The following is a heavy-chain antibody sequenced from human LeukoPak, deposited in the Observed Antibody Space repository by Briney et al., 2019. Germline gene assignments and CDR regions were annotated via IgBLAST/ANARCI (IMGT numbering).Heavy chain of an antibody. J-gene: IGHJ3*02. CDR2: INHSGST. CDR3: ASGRSSSSDDAFDI. CDR1: GGSFSGYY. V-gene: IGHV4-34*01. Sequence: SETLSLTCAVYGGSFSGYYWSWIRQPPGKGLEWIGEINHSGSTNYNPSLKSRVTISVDTSKNQFSLKLSSVTAADTAVYYCASGRSSSSDDAFDIWGQGTMVTVSS. D-gene: IGHD6-6*01.